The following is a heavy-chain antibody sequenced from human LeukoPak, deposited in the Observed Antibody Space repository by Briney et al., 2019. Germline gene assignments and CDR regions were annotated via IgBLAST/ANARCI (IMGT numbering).Heavy chain of an antibody. D-gene: IGHD3-10*01. CDR1: GGYIGSFY. CDR3: ARASVLLSADF. Sequence: AETLSLTCTVSGGYIGSFYWSWIRQPPGKGLEWIGNIYSSGSTNYNPSLKSRVTISVDTSKNQFSLRLTSVTAADTAVYYCARASVLLSADFWGQGTLVTVSS. CDR2: IYSSGST. V-gene: IGHV4-59*01. J-gene: IGHJ4*02.